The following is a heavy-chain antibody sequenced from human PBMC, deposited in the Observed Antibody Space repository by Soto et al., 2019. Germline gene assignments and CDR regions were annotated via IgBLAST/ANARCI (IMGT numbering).Heavy chain of an antibody. CDR2: ISSSSSYT. V-gene: IGHV3-11*05. CDR3: ARVVNYYGSGSYYGPYFDY. D-gene: IGHD3-10*01. Sequence: GGSLRLSCAASGFTFSDYYMSWIRQAPGKGLEWVSYISSSSSYTNYADSVKGRFTISRDNAKNSLYLQMNSLRAEDTAVYYCARVVNYYGSGSYYGPYFDYWGQGTLVTVSS. J-gene: IGHJ4*02. CDR1: GFTFSDYY.